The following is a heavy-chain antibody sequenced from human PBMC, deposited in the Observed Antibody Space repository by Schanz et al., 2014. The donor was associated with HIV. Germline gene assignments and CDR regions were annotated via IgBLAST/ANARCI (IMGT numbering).Heavy chain of an antibody. CDR2: IWFDGRNK. V-gene: IGHV3-33*01. CDR3: TRGRFLERGGMDV. D-gene: IGHD3-3*01. CDR1: GLTFSSYG. J-gene: IGHJ6*02. Sequence: QVQLVESGGGVVQPGRSLRLSCAASGLTFSSYGMHWVRQAPGKGLEWVAVIWFDGRNKYYGDSVKGRFMISRDNSNNTLYLQMNSLRAEDTAVYFCTRGRFLERGGMDVWGQGTAVTVSS.